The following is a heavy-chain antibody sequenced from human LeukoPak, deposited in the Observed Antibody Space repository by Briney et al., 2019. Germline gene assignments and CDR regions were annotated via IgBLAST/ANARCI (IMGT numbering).Heavy chain of an antibody. J-gene: IGHJ6*03. CDR2: INPNSGGT. V-gene: IGHV1-2*02. CDR3: ARDPLYCSSTSCYYPYYYMDV. Sequence: GASVKVSCKASGYTFTGYYMHWVRQAPGQGLEWMGWINPNSGGTNYAQKFQGRVTMTRDTSISTAYMELSRLRSDDTAVYYCARDPLYCSSTSCYYPYYYMDVWSKGTTVTVSS. D-gene: IGHD2-2*01. CDR1: GYTFTGYY.